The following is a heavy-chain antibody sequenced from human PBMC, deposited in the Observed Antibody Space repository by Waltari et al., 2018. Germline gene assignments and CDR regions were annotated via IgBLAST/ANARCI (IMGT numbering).Heavy chain of an antibody. D-gene: IGHD3-10*01. CDR1: GGSISSYY. J-gene: IGHJ2*01. V-gene: IGHV4-59*01. Sequence: QVQLTESRPGLVKPSETLSLTCTFYGGSISSYYWSWIRQHPGKGLEWIGYIYYSASTNVNPSLQVRVTIAVDTSKNQFFLNLSCVTAADTAVYYCARGTKAPRWYFDLWRRGTLVTVSS. CDR2: IYYSAST. CDR3: ARGTKAPRWYFDL.